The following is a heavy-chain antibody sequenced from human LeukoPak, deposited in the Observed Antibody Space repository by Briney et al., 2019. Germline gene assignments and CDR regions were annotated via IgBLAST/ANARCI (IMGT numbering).Heavy chain of an antibody. V-gene: IGHV6-1*01. CDR2: TYYRSEWYY. CDR1: GDSVSSNTAS. J-gene: IGHJ4*02. Sequence: SQTLSLTCAISGDSVSSNTASWNWLRQSPSRGLEWLGRTYYRSEWYYDYAVSVKSRITINPDTSRNQFSLQLNSVIPEDTAVYHCARDFDYWGQGTLVTVSS. CDR3: ARDFDY.